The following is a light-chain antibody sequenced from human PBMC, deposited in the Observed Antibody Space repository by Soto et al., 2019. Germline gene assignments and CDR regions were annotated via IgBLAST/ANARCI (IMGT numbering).Light chain of an antibody. V-gene: IGKV3-20*01. CDR1: QSVGSY. CDR2: DAS. Sequence: EIVLTQSPATLSLSPGERATLSCRASQSVGSYLAWYQQKPGQAPRLLIYDASSRATGIPARFSGSGSGTDFTLTISRLEPDDFAVYYCQQYGSSPFTFGPGTKVDIK. CDR3: QQYGSSPFT. J-gene: IGKJ3*01.